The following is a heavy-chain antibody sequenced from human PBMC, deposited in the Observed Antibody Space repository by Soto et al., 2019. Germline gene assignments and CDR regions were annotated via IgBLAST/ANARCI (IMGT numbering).Heavy chain of an antibody. CDR2: MNSDGSST. V-gene: IGHV3-74*01. Sequence: GGSLRLSCAASGFTFSSYWMHWVRQAPGKGLVWVSHMNSDGSSTSYADSVKGRFTISRDNAKNTLYLQMNSLRAEDTAVFFGAKDLRELSYFFDFWGQGSLVPVSS. J-gene: IGHJ4*02. CDR3: AKDLRELSYFFDF. CDR1: GFTFSSYW. D-gene: IGHD1-26*01.